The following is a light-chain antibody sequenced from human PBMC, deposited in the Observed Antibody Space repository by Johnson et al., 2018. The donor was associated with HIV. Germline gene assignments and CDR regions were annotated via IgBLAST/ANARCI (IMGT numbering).Light chain of an antibody. CDR3: GTWDSSLYAYV. Sequence: QSVLTQPPSVSAAPGQKVTISCSGSSSNIGNNYVSCHQQFPGTAPKLLIYDNNKRPSGIPDRFSGSKSGTSATLGITGLQTGDEADYYCGTWDSSLYAYVFGTGTKVTAL. J-gene: IGLJ1*01. CDR1: SSNIGNNY. V-gene: IGLV1-51*01. CDR2: DNN.